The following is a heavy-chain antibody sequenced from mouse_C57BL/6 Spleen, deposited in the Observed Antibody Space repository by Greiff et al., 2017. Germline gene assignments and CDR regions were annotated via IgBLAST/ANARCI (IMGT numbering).Heavy chain of an antibody. CDR2: IYPGDGDT. CDR3: ARGGPWFAY. Sequence: VQLLESGPELVKPGASVKISCKASGYAFSSSWMNWVKQRPGKGLEWIGRIYPGDGDTNYNGKFKGKATLTAVKSSSTAYMQLSSLTSEDSAVYCCARGGPWFAYWGQGTLVTVSA. J-gene: IGHJ3*01. CDR1: GYAFSSSW. V-gene: IGHV1-82*01.